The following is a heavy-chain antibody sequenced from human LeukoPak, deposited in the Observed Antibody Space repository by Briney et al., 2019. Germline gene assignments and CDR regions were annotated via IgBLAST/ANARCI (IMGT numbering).Heavy chain of an antibody. CDR3: ARFATVTTFGSYYYGMDV. Sequence: SETPSLTCTVSGGSISSYYWSWIRQPPGKGLEWIGYIYYSGSTNYNPSLKSRVTISVDTSKNQFSLKLSSVTAADTAVYYCARFATVTTFGSYYYGMDVWGQGTTVTVSS. V-gene: IGHV4-59*01. CDR2: IYYSGST. J-gene: IGHJ6*02. CDR1: GGSISSYY. D-gene: IGHD4-17*01.